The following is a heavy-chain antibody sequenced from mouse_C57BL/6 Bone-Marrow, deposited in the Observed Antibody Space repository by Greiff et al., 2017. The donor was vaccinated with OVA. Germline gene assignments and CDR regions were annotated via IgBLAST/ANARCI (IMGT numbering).Heavy chain of an antibody. CDR1: GYSFTDYN. J-gene: IGHJ2*01. CDR2: INPNYGTT. V-gene: IGHV1-39*01. D-gene: IGHD1-1*01. Sequence: VQLKQSGPELVKPGASVKISCKASGYSFTDYNMNWVKQSNGKSLEWIGVINPNYGTTSYNQKFKGKATLTVDQSSSTAYMQLNSLTSEDSAVYYCAKNYYGSSYVTFDYWGQGTTLTVSS. CDR3: AKNYYGSSYVTFDY.